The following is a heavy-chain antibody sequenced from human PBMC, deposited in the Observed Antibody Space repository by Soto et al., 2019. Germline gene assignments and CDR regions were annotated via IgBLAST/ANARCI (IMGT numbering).Heavy chain of an antibody. CDR2: IIPIFGTA. CDR1: GGTFSSYA. V-gene: IGHV1-69*01. D-gene: IGHD2-2*01. CDR3: ARNIVAVPAAMPAYYYYMDV. Sequence: QVQLVQSGAEVKKPGSSVKVSCKASGGTFSSYAISWVRQAPGQGLEWMGGIIPIFGTANYAQKLQGRVTITADEYTGKVYMELSCLRFEDTAVYYCARNIVAVPAAMPAYYYYMDVWGKGTTVTVSS. J-gene: IGHJ6*03.